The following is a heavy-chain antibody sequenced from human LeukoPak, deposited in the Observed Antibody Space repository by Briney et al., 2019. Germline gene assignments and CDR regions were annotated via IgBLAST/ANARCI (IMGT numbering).Heavy chain of an antibody. CDR3: ARGGHGITMVRGDFDY. CDR1: GGTFSSYA. D-gene: IGHD3-10*01. Sequence: GASVKVSCKASGGTFSSYAISWVRQAPGQGLEWMGRIIPIFGIANYAQKLQGRVTMTTDTSTSTAYMELRSLRSDDTAVYYCARGGHGITMVRGDFDYWGQGTLVTVSS. V-gene: IGHV1-69*04. J-gene: IGHJ4*02. CDR2: IIPIFGIA.